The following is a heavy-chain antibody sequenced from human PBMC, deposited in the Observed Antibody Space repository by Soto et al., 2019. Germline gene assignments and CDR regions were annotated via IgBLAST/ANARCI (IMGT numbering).Heavy chain of an antibody. V-gene: IGHV3-7*03. Sequence: VQLVESGGGLVQPGGSLRLSCAASGFTFSSDWMSWVRQAPGKGLEWVANIKQDGSEKYYVDSVKGRFTISRDNAKNSLYLQMNSLRAEDTAVYDCARGLRSGWSRDWGQGTLVTVSS. CDR2: IKQDGSEK. J-gene: IGHJ4*02. D-gene: IGHD6-19*01. CDR1: GFTFSSDW. CDR3: ARGLRSGWSRD.